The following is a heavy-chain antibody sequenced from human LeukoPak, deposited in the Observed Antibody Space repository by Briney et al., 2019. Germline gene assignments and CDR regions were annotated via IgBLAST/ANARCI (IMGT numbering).Heavy chain of an antibody. D-gene: IGHD2-15*01. CDR1: GFTFSYYA. Sequence: GGSLRLSCAASGFTFSYYAMSWVRQSPGRGLEWVSALSGSGGSTYYADSVKGRFTISRDSSKNTLYLEMNSLRVEDTAVYYCAKGRGGSSYSTLDSWGQGTLVTVSS. J-gene: IGHJ4*02. CDR2: LSGSGGST. V-gene: IGHV3-23*01. CDR3: AKGRGGSSYSTLDS.